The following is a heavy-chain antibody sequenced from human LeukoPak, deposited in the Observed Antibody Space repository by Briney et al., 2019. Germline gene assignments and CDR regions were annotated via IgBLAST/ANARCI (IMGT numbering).Heavy chain of an antibody. J-gene: IGHJ5*02. CDR1: GFTFSSYS. Sequence: GGSLRLSCAASGFTFSSYSMNWVRQAPGKGLEWVSSISSSSSYIYYADSVKGRFTISRDNAKNSLYLQMNSLRAEDTAVYYCARERRIVNNWFDPWGQGTLVTVSS. D-gene: IGHD1-26*01. CDR3: ARERRIVNNWFDP. V-gene: IGHV3-21*01. CDR2: ISSSSSYI.